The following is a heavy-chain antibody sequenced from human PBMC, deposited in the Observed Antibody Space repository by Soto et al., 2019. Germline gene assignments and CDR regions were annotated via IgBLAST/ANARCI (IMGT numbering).Heavy chain of an antibody. CDR3: ARRQSSPWFDP. Sequence: QLQLQESGPGLVKPSETLSLTCTVSGGSISSSSYYWGWIRQPPGKGLEWIGNIYYSGSTYYNPSLKSRVTISVDTSKNQFSLKANSVTAADTAVYYCARRQSSPWFDPWGQGTLVTVSS. V-gene: IGHV4-39*01. D-gene: IGHD2-15*01. CDR1: GGSISSSSYY. CDR2: IYYSGST. J-gene: IGHJ5*02.